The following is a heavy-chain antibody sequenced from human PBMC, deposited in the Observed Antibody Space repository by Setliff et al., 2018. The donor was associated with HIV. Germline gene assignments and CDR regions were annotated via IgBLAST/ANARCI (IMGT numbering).Heavy chain of an antibody. CDR1: GVSISNYY. CDR3: ARRRASLLYYYYGMDV. CDR2: IYTSGST. V-gene: IGHV4-4*08. J-gene: IGHJ6*02. D-gene: IGHD6-6*01. Sequence: SETLSLTCTVSGVSISNYYWSWIRQLPGKGLEWIGHIYTSGSTNYNPSLKSRVTISVDTSKNHFSLKLSSVTAADTAVYYCARRRASLLYYYYGMDVWGQGTTVTVSS.